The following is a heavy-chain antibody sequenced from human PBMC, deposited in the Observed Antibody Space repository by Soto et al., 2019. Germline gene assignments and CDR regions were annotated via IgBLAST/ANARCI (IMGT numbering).Heavy chain of an antibody. CDR1: GGTFSSYA. CDR3: ARSAYYDILTGHFDY. CDR2: IIPIFGTA. Sequence: SVKVSCKASGGTFSSYAISWVRQAPGQGLEWMGGIIPIFGTANYAQKFQGRVTITADESTSTAYMELSSLRSEDTAVYYCARSAYYDILTGHFDYWGQGTLVTVSS. J-gene: IGHJ4*02. V-gene: IGHV1-69*13. D-gene: IGHD3-9*01.